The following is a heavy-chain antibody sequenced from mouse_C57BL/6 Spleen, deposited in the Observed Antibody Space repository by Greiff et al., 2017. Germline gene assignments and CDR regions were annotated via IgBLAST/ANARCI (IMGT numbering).Heavy chain of an antibody. V-gene: IGHV7-3*01. Sequence: EVKLMESGGGLVQPGGSLSLSCAASGFTFTDYYMSWVRQPPGKALEWLGFIRNKANGYTTEYSASVKGRFTISRDNSQIILYLQMNALRAEDSATYYCARAMDYWGQGTSVTVSS. CDR3: ARAMDY. J-gene: IGHJ4*01. CDR2: IRNKANGYTT. CDR1: GFTFTDYY.